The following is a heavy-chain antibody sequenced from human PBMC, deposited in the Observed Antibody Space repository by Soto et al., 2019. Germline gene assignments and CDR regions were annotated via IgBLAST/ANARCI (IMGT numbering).Heavy chain of an antibody. CDR3: ARHPGSGWGYFDY. D-gene: IGHD6-19*01. J-gene: IGHJ4*02. CDR2: IDPSDSYT. V-gene: IGHV5-10-1*01. Sequence: ESLKISFKGYGYSFTSYWSSWVRQIPGKGLEWMGRIDPSDSYTNYSPSFQGHVTISADKSISTAYLQWSSLKASDTAMYYCARHPGSGWGYFDYWGQGTLVTVSS. CDR1: GYSFTSYW.